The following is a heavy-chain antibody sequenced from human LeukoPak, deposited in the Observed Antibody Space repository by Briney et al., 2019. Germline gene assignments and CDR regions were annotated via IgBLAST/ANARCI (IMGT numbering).Heavy chain of an antibody. CDR1: GYTFTSYG. V-gene: IGHV1-2*02. CDR2: INPNSGGT. CDR3: AARHSSSWHRDY. Sequence: ASVKVSRKASGYTFTSYGISWVRQAPGQGLEWMGWINPNSGGTNYAQKFQGRVTMTRDTSISTAYMELSRLRSDDTAVYYCAARHSSSWHRDYWGQGTLVTVSS. D-gene: IGHD6-13*01. J-gene: IGHJ4*02.